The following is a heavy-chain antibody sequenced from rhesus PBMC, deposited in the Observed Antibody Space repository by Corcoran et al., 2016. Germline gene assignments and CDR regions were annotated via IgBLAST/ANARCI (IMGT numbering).Heavy chain of an antibody. J-gene: IGHJ4*01. CDR2: IGASSGST. CDR1: GYSISSGYG. V-gene: IGHV4-127*01. D-gene: IGHD7-45*01. Sequence: QVQLQESGPGLVKPSETLSLTCAVSGYSISSGYGWSWIRQPPGKGLEWIGYIGASSGSTNYNPSLKSRVTISKDTSKNQCSLKLSSVSAADTAVYYCAREWGFDDGGQGVLVTVSS. CDR3: AREWGFDD.